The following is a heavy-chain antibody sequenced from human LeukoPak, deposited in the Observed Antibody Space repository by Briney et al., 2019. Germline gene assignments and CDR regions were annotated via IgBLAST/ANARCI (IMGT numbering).Heavy chain of an antibody. Sequence: PGGSLRLSCAASGFTFSNYAMSWVRQAPGKGLEWVSAISGSGGSTYYADSVKGRFTISRDNSKNTLYLQMNSLRAEDTAVYYCARNIWSGYYFFGYWGQGTLVTVSS. V-gene: IGHV3-23*01. D-gene: IGHD3-3*01. CDR1: GFTFSNYA. CDR2: ISGSGGST. CDR3: ARNIWSGYYFFGY. J-gene: IGHJ4*02.